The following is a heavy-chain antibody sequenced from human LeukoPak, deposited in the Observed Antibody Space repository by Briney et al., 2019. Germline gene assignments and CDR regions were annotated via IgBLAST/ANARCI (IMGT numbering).Heavy chain of an antibody. V-gene: IGHV3-30*18. Sequence: PGGSLRLSCAASGFTFSSYGMHWVRQAPGKGLEWVAVISYDGSNKYYADSVKGRFTISRDNSKNTLYLQMNSLRAEDTAVYFCAKDSTDIAAAGGGLDAWGQGTAVIVSS. CDR1: GFTFSSYG. J-gene: IGHJ6*02. D-gene: IGHD6-13*01. CDR2: ISYDGSNK. CDR3: AKDSTDIAAAGGGLDA.